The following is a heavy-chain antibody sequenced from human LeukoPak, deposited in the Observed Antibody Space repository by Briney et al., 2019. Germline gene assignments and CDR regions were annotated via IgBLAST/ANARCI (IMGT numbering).Heavy chain of an antibody. CDR3: ARDWDRIVVVPAPLDP. CDR1: GYTFTSYG. D-gene: IGHD2-2*01. V-gene: IGHV1-18*01. J-gene: IGHJ5*02. Sequence: ASVKVSCKASGYTFTSYGISWVRQAPGQGLEWMGWISAYNGNTNYAQKLQGRVTMTTDTSTSTAYMELRSLRSDDTAGYYCARDWDRIVVVPAPLDPWGQGTLVTVSS. CDR2: ISAYNGNT.